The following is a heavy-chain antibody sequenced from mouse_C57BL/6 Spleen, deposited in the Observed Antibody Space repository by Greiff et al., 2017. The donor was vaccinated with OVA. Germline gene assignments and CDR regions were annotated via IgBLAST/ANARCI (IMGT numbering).Heavy chain of an antibody. Sequence: QVQLQQSGPELVKPGASVKISCKASGYAFSSSWMNWVKQRPGKGLEWIGRIYPGDGDTNYNGKFKGKATLTADKSSSTAYMQLSSLTSEDSAVYFCARNDRYLFDYWGQGTTLTVSA. D-gene: IGHD2-3*01. CDR2: IYPGDGDT. J-gene: IGHJ2*01. CDR1: GYAFSSSW. V-gene: IGHV1-82*01. CDR3: ARNDRYLFDY.